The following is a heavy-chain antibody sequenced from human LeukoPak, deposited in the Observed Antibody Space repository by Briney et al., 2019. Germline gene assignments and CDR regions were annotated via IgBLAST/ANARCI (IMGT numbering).Heavy chain of an antibody. D-gene: IGHD4-17*01. CDR3: AAAVNTGRAEHY. CDR2: INNTGTDT. CDR1: GFTFSSYA. J-gene: IGHJ4*02. Sequence: PGGSVRLSCAASGFTFSSYAMTWVRQAPGKGLEWVSSINNTGTDTYYEDSVKGRFTISRDNSKNTLFLHINSLSAEDTAVYYCAAAVNTGRAEHYWGQGTLVTVSS. V-gene: IGHV3-23*01.